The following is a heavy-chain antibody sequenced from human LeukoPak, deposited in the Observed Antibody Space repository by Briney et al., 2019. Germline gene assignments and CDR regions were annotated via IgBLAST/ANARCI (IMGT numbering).Heavy chain of an antibody. D-gene: IGHD6-19*01. J-gene: IGHJ4*02. Sequence: GGSLRLSCTASGFTFSSYAMHWVRQAPGKGLEWVALISYDGSDKYYADSVKGRFTTSRDNSKNTLYLQMNSLRAEDTAVYYCAKESGADWAVAGTGYLDYWGQGTLVTVSS. CDR2: ISYDGSDK. V-gene: IGHV3-30*04. CDR1: GFTFSSYA. CDR3: AKESGADWAVAGTGYLDY.